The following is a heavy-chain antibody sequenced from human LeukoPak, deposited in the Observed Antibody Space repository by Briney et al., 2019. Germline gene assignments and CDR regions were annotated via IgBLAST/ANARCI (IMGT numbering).Heavy chain of an antibody. V-gene: IGHV1-18*04. D-gene: IGHD2-21*02. J-gene: IGHJ3*02. CDR3: ARVMFGLSPVRERSTYCGGDCYAFDI. CDR2: ISAYNGNT. Sequence: ASVKVSCKASGYTFTSYGISWVRHATGQGLEWMGWISAYNGNTNYAQKLQGRVTMTTDTSTSTAYMELRSLRSDDTAVYYCARVMFGLSPVRERSTYCGGDCYAFDIWAKGQWSPSLQ. CDR1: GYTFTSYG.